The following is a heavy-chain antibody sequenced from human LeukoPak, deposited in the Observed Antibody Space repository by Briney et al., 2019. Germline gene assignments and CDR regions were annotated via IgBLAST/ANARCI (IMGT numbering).Heavy chain of an antibody. V-gene: IGHV3-66*03. Sequence: PGGSLRLSCAVSGFAVRSNYVSWVRQAPGKGLEWVSVIYSTGTTFYADSVKGRFTISRDDSKHTVFLQMNSLRPEDTAVYYCARDRGPGWFDPWGQGTLATVSS. CDR2: IYSTGTT. CDR1: GFAVRSNY. CDR3: ARDRGPGWFDP. J-gene: IGHJ5*02. D-gene: IGHD3-10*01.